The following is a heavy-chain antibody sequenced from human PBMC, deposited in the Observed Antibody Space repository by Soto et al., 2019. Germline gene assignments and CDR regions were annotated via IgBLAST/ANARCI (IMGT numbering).Heavy chain of an antibody. Sequence: SVKVSCKASGGTFSSYAISWVRQAPGQGLEWMGGIIPIFGTANYAQKFQGRVTITADESTSTAYMELSSLRSEDTAVYYCARHPSASDFDWYKSYYYYYMDVWGKGTTVTVSS. V-gene: IGHV1-69*13. CDR1: GGTFSSYA. CDR2: IIPIFGTA. D-gene: IGHD3-9*01. J-gene: IGHJ6*03. CDR3: ARHPSASDFDWYKSYYYYYMDV.